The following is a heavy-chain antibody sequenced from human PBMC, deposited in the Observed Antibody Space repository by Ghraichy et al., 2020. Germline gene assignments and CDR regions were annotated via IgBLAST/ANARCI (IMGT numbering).Heavy chain of an antibody. D-gene: IGHD3-3*01. CDR2: MNPNSGNT. V-gene: IGHV1-8*01. CDR3: GSRGKDDFWSGYYRGSGADYYYGMDV. J-gene: IGHJ6*02. CDR1: GYTFTSYD. Sequence: ASVKVSCKASGYTFTSYDINWVRQATGQGLEWMGWMNPNSGNTGYAQKFQGRVTMTRNTSISTAYMELSSLRSEDTAVYYCGSRGKDDFWSGYYRGSGADYYYGMDVWGQGTTVTVSS.